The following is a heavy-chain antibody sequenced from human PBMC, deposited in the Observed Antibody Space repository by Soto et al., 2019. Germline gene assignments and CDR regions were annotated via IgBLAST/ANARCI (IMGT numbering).Heavy chain of an antibody. Sequence: ASVKVSCKVSGYTLTELSMHWVRQAPGKGLEWMGGFDPEDGETIYAQKFQGRVTMTEDTSTDTAYMELSSLRSEDTAVYYCATMGRRRDSIDYCGQRTLVPVSS. J-gene: IGHJ4*02. D-gene: IGHD2-21*01. CDR2: FDPEDGET. CDR3: ATMGRRRDSIDY. CDR1: GYTLTELS. V-gene: IGHV1-24*01.